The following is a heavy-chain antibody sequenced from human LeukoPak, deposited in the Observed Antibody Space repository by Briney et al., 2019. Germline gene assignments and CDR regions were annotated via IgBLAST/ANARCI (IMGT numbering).Heavy chain of an antibody. V-gene: IGHV4-31*02. D-gene: IGHD6-13*01. J-gene: IGHJ5*02. Sequence: SESLSLTCTVSGGSITSGDYYWSWVRQRPGKGLEWIGYIYYSGSPYYNPPLRSRVTISIDTSKNQFSLRLTSVTAADTAVYYCARVRAAIVWFDPWGQGTLVTVPS. CDR3: ARVRAAIVWFDP. CDR1: GGSITSGDYY. CDR2: IYYSGSP.